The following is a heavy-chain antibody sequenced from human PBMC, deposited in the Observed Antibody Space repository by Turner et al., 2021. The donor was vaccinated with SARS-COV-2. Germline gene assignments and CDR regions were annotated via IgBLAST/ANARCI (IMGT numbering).Heavy chain of an antibody. V-gene: IGHV4-39*01. CDR1: GGSIISSISY. D-gene: IGHD4-4*01. J-gene: IGHJ4*02. CDR2: ICHSGST. CDR3: GRHGNPDYTTRIDY. Sequence: LQLQESVPGLLKPSETLSLTCTLSGGSIISSISYWGLIRQPPGKGLEWIGSICHSGSTYDNPNLKSRVTRAGDTSKNQFSMKRSTVTAADTAVYYCGRHGNPDYTTRIDYWGQGTLVTVSS.